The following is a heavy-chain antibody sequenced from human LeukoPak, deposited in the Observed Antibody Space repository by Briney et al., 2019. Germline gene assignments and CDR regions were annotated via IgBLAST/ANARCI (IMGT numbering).Heavy chain of an antibody. J-gene: IGHJ3*02. CDR3: ARVGLFTGVAFDI. CDR2: IYHSGST. V-gene: IGHV4-30-2*01. CDR1: GGSISSGGYY. D-gene: IGHD3-9*01. Sequence: SQTLSLTCTVSGGSISSGGYYWSWIRQPPGKGLEWIGYIYHSGSTYYNPSLKSRVTISVDRSKNQFSLKLSSVTAADTAVYYCARVGLFTGVAFDIWGQGTMVTVSS.